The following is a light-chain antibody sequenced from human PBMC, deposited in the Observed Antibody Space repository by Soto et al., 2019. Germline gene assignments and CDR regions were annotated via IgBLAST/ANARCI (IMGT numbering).Light chain of an antibody. V-gene: IGKV1-33*01. CDR1: QDITNY. CDR2: DAS. CDR3: QHYDNLPPT. Sequence: DIQMTQSPSTLSGSVGDRVTITCRASQDITNYLNWYQQKPGTAPKLLIYDASTLETGVPSRFSGRGSGTDFTFTISSLQPEDVATYYCQHYDNLPPTFGGGTKVDIK. J-gene: IGKJ4*01.